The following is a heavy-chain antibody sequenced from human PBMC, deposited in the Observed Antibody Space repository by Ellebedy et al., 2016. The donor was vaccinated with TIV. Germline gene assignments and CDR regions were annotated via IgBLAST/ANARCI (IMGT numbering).Heavy chain of an antibody. CDR1: GFTFSSYG. D-gene: IGHD6-19*01. V-gene: IGHV3-33*08. J-gene: IGHJ2*01. Sequence: PGGSLRLSCAASGFTFSSYGMHWVRQAPGKGLEWVAVIWYDGSNKYYADSVKGRFTISRDNSKNTLYLQMNSLRAEDTAVYYCASLTGYSSGWYFWYFDLWGRGTLVTVSS. CDR2: IWYDGSNK. CDR3: ASLTGYSSGWYFWYFDL.